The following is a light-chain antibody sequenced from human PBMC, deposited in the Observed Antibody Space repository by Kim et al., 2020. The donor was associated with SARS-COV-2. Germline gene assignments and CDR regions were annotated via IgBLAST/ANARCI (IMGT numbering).Light chain of an antibody. V-gene: IGLV3-1*01. CDR2: QDS. CDR1: KLGDKY. CDR3: QAWDSSKVV. J-gene: IGLJ2*01. Sequence: SYELTQPPSVSVSPGQTASITCSGDKLGDKYARWYQQKPGQSPVLVIYQDSKRPSGIPERISGSNSGYTATLTISGTQAMDEADYYCQAWDSSKVVFGGG.